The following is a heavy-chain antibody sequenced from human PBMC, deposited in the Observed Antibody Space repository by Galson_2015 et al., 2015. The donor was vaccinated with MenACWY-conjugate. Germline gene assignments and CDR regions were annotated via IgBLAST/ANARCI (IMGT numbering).Heavy chain of an antibody. Sequence: CVISGDSVSSNSAAWHWIRQSPSRGLEWLGRTYYRSKWYNDYAVSVKSRITINPDTSKNQFSLQLNSVTPEDTAVYYCARRSYYYYYGMDVWGQGTLVTVSS. V-gene: IGHV6-1*01. CDR1: GDSVSSNSAA. J-gene: IGHJ6*02. CDR3: ARRSYYYYYGMDV. CDR2: TYYRSKWYN. D-gene: IGHD3-10*01.